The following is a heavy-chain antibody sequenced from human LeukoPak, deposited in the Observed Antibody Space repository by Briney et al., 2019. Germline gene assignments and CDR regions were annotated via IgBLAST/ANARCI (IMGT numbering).Heavy chain of an antibody. CDR2: INHSGST. CDR3: ARGSDVTMITLDY. Sequence: PSETLSLTCAVYGGSFSGYYWSWIRQPPGKGLEWIGEINHSGSTNYNPSLKSRVTISVDTSKNQFSLKLSSVTAADTAVYYCARGSDVTMITLDYRGQGTLVTVSS. CDR1: GGSFSGYY. J-gene: IGHJ4*02. D-gene: IGHD3-22*01. V-gene: IGHV4-34*01.